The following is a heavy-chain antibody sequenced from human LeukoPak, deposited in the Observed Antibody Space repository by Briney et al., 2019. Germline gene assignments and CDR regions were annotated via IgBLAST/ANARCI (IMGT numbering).Heavy chain of an antibody. CDR1: GGSISSSNFY. V-gene: IGHV4-39*07. J-gene: IGHJ4*02. CDR3: ARVMGYYDSSGYYRYYFDY. CDR2: IYYSGST. D-gene: IGHD3-22*01. Sequence: PSVTLSLTCTVSGGSISSSNFYWGWIRQPPGKGLEWIGSIYYSGSTYYNPSLRSRVTISVNTSKNQFSLKLSSVTAADTAVYYCARVMGYYDSSGYYRYYFDYWGQGTLVTVSS.